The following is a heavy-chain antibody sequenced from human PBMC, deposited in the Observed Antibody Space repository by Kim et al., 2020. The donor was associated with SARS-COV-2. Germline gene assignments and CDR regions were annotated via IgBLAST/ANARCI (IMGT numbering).Heavy chain of an antibody. Sequence: GGSLRLSCAASGFTFSSYWMHWVRQAPGKGLVWVSRINSDGSSTSYADSVKGRFTISRDNAKNTLYLQMNSLRAEDTAVYYCAREDSTIFGVVYYYYGMDVWGQGTTVTVSS. CDR3: AREDSTIFGVVYYYYGMDV. V-gene: IGHV3-74*01. D-gene: IGHD3-3*01. CDR2: INSDGSST. J-gene: IGHJ6*02. CDR1: GFTFSSYW.